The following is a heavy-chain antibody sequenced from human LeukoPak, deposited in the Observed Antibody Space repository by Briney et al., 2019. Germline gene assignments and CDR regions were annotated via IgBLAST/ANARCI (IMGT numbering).Heavy chain of an antibody. CDR2: IKQDGSEK. J-gene: IGHJ4*02. V-gene: IGHV3-7*01. CDR3: ARLSSSWGQYFDY. CDR1: GFTFSSYW. Sequence: GGPLRLSCAASGFTFSSYWMSWVRQAPGKGLEWVANIKQDGSEKYYVDSVKGRFTISRDNAKNSLYLQMNSLRAEDTAVYYCARLSSSWGQYFDYWGQGTLVTVSS. D-gene: IGHD6-13*01.